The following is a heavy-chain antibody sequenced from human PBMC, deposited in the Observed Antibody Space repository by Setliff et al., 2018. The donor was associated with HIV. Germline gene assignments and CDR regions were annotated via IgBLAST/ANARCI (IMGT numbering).Heavy chain of an antibody. CDR3: ARVPYSSGY. Sequence: ASVKVSCKASGYTFTTYGISWVRQAPGQGLEWMGWINAGNGKTKYSQKFQSRVTITRDTSASTAYMELHSLRSEDTAVYYCARVPYSSGYWGQGTLVTVSS. V-gene: IGHV1-3*01. CDR1: GYTFTTYG. J-gene: IGHJ4*02. D-gene: IGHD6-19*01. CDR2: INAGNGKT.